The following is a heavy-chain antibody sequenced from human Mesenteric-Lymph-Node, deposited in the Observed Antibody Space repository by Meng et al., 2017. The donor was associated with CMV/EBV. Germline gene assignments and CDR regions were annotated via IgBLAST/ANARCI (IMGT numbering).Heavy chain of an antibody. V-gene: IGHV3-30*04. J-gene: IGHJ6*02. CDR2: ISYDGSNK. CDR1: GFTFSIYA. CDR3: ARTLRVRGVTYYYYYYGMDV. D-gene: IGHD3-10*01. Sequence: GESLKISCAASGFTFSIYAMHWVRQAPGKGLEWVAVISYDGSNKYYADSVKGRFTISRDNSKNTLYLQMNSLRAEDTAVYYCARTLRVRGVTYYYYYYGMDVWGQGTTVTVSS.